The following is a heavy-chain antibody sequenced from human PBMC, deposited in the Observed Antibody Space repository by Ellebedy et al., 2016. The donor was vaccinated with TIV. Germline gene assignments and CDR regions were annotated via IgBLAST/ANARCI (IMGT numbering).Heavy chain of an antibody. Sequence: AASVKVSCKASGYIFTNYHMHWVRQAPGQGLEWMGVIDPNYGTTSYAQKFQGRVTMTSDTSTSTVYIRLRSLRSDDTAVYYCAREDLLSSSSSDHYGVDVWGQGTTVTVSS. V-gene: IGHV1-46*01. D-gene: IGHD6-6*01. CDR2: IDPNYGTT. J-gene: IGHJ6*02. CDR1: GYIFTNYH. CDR3: AREDLLSSSSSDHYGVDV.